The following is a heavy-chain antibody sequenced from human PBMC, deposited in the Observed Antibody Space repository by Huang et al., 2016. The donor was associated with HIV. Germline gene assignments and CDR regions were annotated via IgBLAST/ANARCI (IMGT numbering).Heavy chain of an antibody. CDR2: IIQSGST. Sequence: QGRLQQWGAGLLKPSETLSLTCAVYSGSFSRYYWTWVRQPPGKGLEWIGEIIQSGSTNSNASLATRVTISGDTSKNQFSLKMTSVTAADTAIYYCARAPAGNDYSLYHYYGLDIWGQGTTVTVSS. V-gene: IGHV4-34*02. D-gene: IGHD1-1*01. CDR1: SGSFSRYY. CDR3: ARAPAGNDYSLYHYYGLDI. J-gene: IGHJ6*02.